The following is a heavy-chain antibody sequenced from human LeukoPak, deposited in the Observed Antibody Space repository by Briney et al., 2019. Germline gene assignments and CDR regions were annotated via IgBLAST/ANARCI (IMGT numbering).Heavy chain of an antibody. Sequence: GGSLRLSCAASGFTFSSYWMHWVRQAPGKGLVWVSRINGDGSSTSYADSVKGRFTISRDNAKNTLYLQMNSLRAEDTAVYYCARVYAVGVSRGHFDYWGQGTLVTVSS. CDR3: ARVYAVGVSRGHFDY. J-gene: IGHJ4*02. V-gene: IGHV3-74*01. CDR2: INGDGSST. D-gene: IGHD3-16*01. CDR1: GFTFSSYW.